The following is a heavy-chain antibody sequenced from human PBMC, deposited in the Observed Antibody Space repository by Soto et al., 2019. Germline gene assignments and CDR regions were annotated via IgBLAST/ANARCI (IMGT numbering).Heavy chain of an antibody. CDR1: GFTFSSYG. CDR3: ARVPRDYNSWFDY. J-gene: IGHJ5*01. CDR2: IWSGASDT. D-gene: IGHD5-12*01. V-gene: IGHV3-33*01. Sequence: GGSLRLSCAASGFTFSSYGLHWVRQAPGKGLEWVAVIWSGASDTYYADSVKGRFTISRDNSKSTLYLQMNSLRAEDTAVYYCARVPRDYNSWFDYWGQGTLVTVSS.